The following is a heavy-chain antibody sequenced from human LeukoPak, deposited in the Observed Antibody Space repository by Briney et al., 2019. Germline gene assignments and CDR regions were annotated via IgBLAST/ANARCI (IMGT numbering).Heavy chain of an antibody. CDR1: GGSISSYY. D-gene: IGHD3-3*01. Sequence: PSETLSLTCTVSGGSISSYYWGWIRQPPGKGLEWIGYIYYSGSTNYNPSLKSRVTISVDTSKNQFSLKLSSVTAADTAVYYCARGAFWSPNHYFDYWGQGTLVTVSS. J-gene: IGHJ4*02. CDR3: ARGAFWSPNHYFDY. V-gene: IGHV4-59*01. CDR2: IYYSGST.